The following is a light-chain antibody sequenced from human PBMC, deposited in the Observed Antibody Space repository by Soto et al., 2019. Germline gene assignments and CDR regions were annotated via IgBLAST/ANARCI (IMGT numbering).Light chain of an antibody. CDR2: DAS. J-gene: IGKJ5*01. CDR1: QSVSSY. CDR3: QQRSNWPIT. Sequence: EIVLTNSPATLSLSPWERATLSCRASQSVSSYLAWYQQKPGQAPRLLIYDASNRATGIPARFSGSGSGTDFTLTISSLEPEDFAVDYCQQRSNWPITFGQATRLEIK. V-gene: IGKV3-11*01.